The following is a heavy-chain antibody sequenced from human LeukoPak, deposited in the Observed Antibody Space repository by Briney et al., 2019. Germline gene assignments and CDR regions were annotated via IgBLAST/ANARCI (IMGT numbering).Heavy chain of an antibody. J-gene: IGHJ4*02. CDR1: GYTLTSYD. V-gene: IGHV1-8*01. CDR3: ARGGAYYDILTGYYMPREIDY. Sequence: ASVTLSFKSSGYTLTSYDINWVRQAPGQGLEWMGWMNPNSGNTGYAQKFQGRVTMTRNTSISTAYMELSSLRSEDTAVYYCARGGAYYDILTGYYMPREIDYWGQGTLVTVSS. D-gene: IGHD3-9*01. CDR2: MNPNSGNT.